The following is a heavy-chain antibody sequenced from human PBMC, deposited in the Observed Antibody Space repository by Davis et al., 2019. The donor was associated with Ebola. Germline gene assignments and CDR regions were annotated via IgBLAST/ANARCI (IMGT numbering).Heavy chain of an antibody. Sequence: MPSETLSLTCAGYGGSFSDYYWTWIRQPPGKGLEWIGEINHSGSTKYSPSLNSRVTISVDTSKNQFSLKLTSVTAADTAVYYCARDHCGGGCFSGHWFDPWGQGTLVTVSS. V-gene: IGHV4-34*01. CDR1: GGSFSDYY. CDR3: ARDHCGGGCFSGHWFDP. CDR2: INHSGST. J-gene: IGHJ5*02. D-gene: IGHD2-21*02.